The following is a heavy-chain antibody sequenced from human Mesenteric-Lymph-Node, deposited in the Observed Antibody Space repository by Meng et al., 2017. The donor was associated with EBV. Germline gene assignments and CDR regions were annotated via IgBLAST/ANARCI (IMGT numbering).Heavy chain of an antibody. CDR1: GFTFSSYD. CDR2: VRSSNTYI. D-gene: IGHD3-10*01. CDR3: ARGASFFDY. J-gene: IGHJ4*02. V-gene: IGHV3-21*01. Sequence: VQLVDSGGGLVKPGGSLRLSCAASGFTFSSYDMNWLRQAPGKGLEWVSSVRSSNTYIYYADSVKGRFTISRDNAKNSVYLQMNSLRDEDTAVYYCARGASFFDYWGQGTLVTVSS.